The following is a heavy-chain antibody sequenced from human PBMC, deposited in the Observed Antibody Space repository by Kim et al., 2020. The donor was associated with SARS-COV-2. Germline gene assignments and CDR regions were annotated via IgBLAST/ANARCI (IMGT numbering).Heavy chain of an antibody. CDR1: GYTFTSYY. CDR2: INPSGGST. D-gene: IGHD3-10*01. CDR3: ARNLQWFGELLAPFDY. V-gene: IGHV1-46*01. J-gene: IGHJ4*02. Sequence: ASVKVSCKASGYTFTSYYMHWVRQAPGQGLEWMGIINPSGGSTSYAQKFQGRVTMTRHTSTSTVYMELSSLRSEDTAVYYCARNLQWFGELLAPFDYWGQGTLVTVSS.